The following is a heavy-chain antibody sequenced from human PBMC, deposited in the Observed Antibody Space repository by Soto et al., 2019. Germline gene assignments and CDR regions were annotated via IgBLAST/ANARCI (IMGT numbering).Heavy chain of an antibody. Sequence: QITLKESGPPLVKPTQTLTLTCTFSGFSFSTSGLGVGWIRQPPGKALEWLALIYWDDDKRYSPSLKSRLTVTTDTPKNQVVLTMTNMDPVDTATYYCAHSPPPTVTTSAEYFQHWGQGTLVTVSS. J-gene: IGHJ1*01. CDR2: IYWDDDK. D-gene: IGHD4-17*01. CDR3: AHSPPPTVTTSAEYFQH. V-gene: IGHV2-5*02. CDR1: GFSFSTSGLG.